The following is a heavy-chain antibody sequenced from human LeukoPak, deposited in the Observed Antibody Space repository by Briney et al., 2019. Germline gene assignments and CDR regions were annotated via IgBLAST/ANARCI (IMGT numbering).Heavy chain of an antibody. CDR3: ARNRIWFDP. Sequence: ASVKVSCKASGYTFTSYGISWVRQAPGQGLEWMGWISAYNGNTNYAQKRQGRVTMTTDTSTSTASTELRSLRSDDTAVYYCARNRIWFDPWGQGTLVTVSS. CDR1: GYTFTSYG. D-gene: IGHD2/OR15-2a*01. V-gene: IGHV1-18*01. CDR2: ISAYNGNT. J-gene: IGHJ5*02.